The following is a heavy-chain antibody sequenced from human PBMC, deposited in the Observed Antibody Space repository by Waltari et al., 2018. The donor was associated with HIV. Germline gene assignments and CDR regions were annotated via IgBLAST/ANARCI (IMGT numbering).Heavy chain of an antibody. CDR3: VRNEVWQRFHYFED. Sequence: EVQLVESGGGLVQPGESLRLSCVASGFNLTDYWMHWVRQVSGKGPLWVSRLTKDGRNAIYADSGKGRFTISRDIAKNTLYLELRRVGVEDSGVYYCVRNEVWQRFHYFEDWGQGTLVTVSS. CDR1: GFNLTDYW. CDR2: LTKDGRNA. J-gene: IGHJ4*02. D-gene: IGHD3-16*01. V-gene: IGHV3-74*01.